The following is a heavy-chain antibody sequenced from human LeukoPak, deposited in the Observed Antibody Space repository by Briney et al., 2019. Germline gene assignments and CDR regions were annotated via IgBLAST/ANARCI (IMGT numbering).Heavy chain of an antibody. CDR2: IYYSGST. Sequence: PSETLSLTCTVSGGSISSYYWSWIRQPPGKGLEWIGYIYYSGSTNYNPSLKSRVTISVDTSKNQFSLKLSSVTAADTAVYYCARVWGQLRFLEWTRRSEVAFDIWGQGTMVTVSS. V-gene: IGHV4-59*01. D-gene: IGHD3-3*01. CDR1: GGSISSYY. CDR3: ARVWGQLRFLEWTRRSEVAFDI. J-gene: IGHJ3*02.